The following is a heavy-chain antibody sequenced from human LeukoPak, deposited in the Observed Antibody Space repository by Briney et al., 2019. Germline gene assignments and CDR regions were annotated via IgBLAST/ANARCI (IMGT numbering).Heavy chain of an antibody. CDR1: GYTFNTCG. CDR3: ARWSYSSDWYFGTFDI. J-gene: IGHJ3*02. D-gene: IGHD6-19*01. V-gene: IGHV1-18*01. Sequence: ASVKVSCKASGYTFNTCGISWVRQAPGQGLEWMGWISTYDGNTNYAQTLQGRVTMTTDTSTRTAYMELRSLRSGDTAVYYCARWSYSSDWYFGTFDIWGQGTTVTISS. CDR2: ISTYDGNT.